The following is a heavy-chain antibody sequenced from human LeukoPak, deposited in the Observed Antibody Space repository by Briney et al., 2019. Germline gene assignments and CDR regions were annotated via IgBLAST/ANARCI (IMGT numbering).Heavy chain of an antibody. V-gene: IGHV1-24*01. D-gene: IGHD3-3*01. CDR3: ATRMGRLEWPRPFDY. J-gene: IGHJ4*02. Sequence: GASVTVTRQVSGYTLTELSMHWLRQAPAKRVAGVGGFDPEDGETIYAQKFQGRVTMTEDSSTDTAYMKLSSMRSDDTAVYYCATRMGRLEWPRPFDYWGQGTPLTVSS. CDR2: FDPEDGET. CDR1: GYTLTELS.